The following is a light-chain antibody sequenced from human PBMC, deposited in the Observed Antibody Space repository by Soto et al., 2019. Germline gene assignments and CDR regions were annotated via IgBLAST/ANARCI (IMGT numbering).Light chain of an antibody. CDR1: QSISSY. J-gene: IGKJ1*01. Sequence: DIQMTQSPSSLSAFVGDRVTITCRASQSISSYLNWYQEKPGKAPKLLIYAASSLQSGVPTRFSGSKSGTDFTLTISSLQPEDFATYYCQQSYTTPWTFGQGTKVEIK. CDR3: QQSYTTPWT. CDR2: AAS. V-gene: IGKV1-39*01.